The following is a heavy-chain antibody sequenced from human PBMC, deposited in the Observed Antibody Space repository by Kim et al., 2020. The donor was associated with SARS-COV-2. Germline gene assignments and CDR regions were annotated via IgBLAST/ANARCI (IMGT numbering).Heavy chain of an antibody. D-gene: IGHD2-2*01. Sequence: GGSLRLSCAASGFTFSSYGMHWVRQAPGKGLEWVAVISYDGSNKYYADSVKGRFTISRDNSKNTLYLQMNSLRAEDTAVYYCAKLTDCSSTSCYGLYGM. V-gene: IGHV3-30*18. CDR1: GFTFSSYG. J-gene: IGHJ6*01. CDR3: AKLTDCSSTSCYGLYGM. CDR2: ISYDGSNK.